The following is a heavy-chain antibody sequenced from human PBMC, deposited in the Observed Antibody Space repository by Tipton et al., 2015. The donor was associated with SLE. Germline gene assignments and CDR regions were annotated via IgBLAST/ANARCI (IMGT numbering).Heavy chain of an antibody. CDR2: ISGSGGST. CDR3: TRDKIYCIGGTCYSDNF. D-gene: IGHD2-15*01. Sequence: SLRLSCAASGFTFSSYAMSWVRQAPGKGLEWVSAISGSGGSTYYADSVKGRFTISRDNAKNSLYLQMNSLRAEDTAVYYCTRDKIYCIGGTCYSDNFWGQGTLVTVSS. J-gene: IGHJ4*02. CDR1: GFTFSSYA. V-gene: IGHV3-23*01.